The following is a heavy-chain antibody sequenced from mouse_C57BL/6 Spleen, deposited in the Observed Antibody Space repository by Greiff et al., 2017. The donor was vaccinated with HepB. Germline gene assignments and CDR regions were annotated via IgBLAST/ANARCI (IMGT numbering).Heavy chain of an antibody. V-gene: IGHV5-9-1*02. CDR3: TREGYYYGSSSSYWYFDV. CDR1: GFTFSSYA. CDR2: ISSGGDYI. Sequence: EVKLQESGEGLVKPGESLKLSCAASGFTFSSYAMSWVRQTPEKRLEWVAYISSGGDYIYYEDTVKGRCTISRDNARNTLYLQMSSLKSEDTAMYYCTREGYYYGSSSSYWYFDVWGTGTTVTVSS. J-gene: IGHJ1*03. D-gene: IGHD1-1*01.